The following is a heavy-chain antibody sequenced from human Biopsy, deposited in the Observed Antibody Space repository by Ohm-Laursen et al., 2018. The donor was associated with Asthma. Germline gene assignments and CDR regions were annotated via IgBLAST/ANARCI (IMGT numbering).Heavy chain of an antibody. CDR3: ARKAGSCISRTCYSLDF. D-gene: IGHD2-2*01. CDR2: INSVFGTT. Sequence: SVKASCKSLGGTFNTYVIGWARLAPGQGLEWMGGINSVFGTTTYPQKFQDRVTITADDSTSTVYMELSSLRSEDTAVYYCARKAGSCISRTCYSLDFWGQGTLVTVSS. CDR1: GGTFNTYV. J-gene: IGHJ4*02. V-gene: IGHV1-69*13.